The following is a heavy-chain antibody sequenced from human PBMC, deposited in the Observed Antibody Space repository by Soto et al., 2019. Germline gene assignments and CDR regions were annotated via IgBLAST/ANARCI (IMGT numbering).Heavy chain of an antibody. CDR2: ISTYNGHT. J-gene: IGHJ4*02. CDR3: ARDLPLEALDY. Sequence: QVQLVQSGAEEKKPGASVKVSCKASGYTFSSYGISWVRQAPGQGLEWMGWISTYNGHTNYAQQFQGRVTLTTETSTRTAYMELRGLRSDDTAVYYCARDLPLEALDYWGQGTLVTVSS. V-gene: IGHV1-18*01. CDR1: GYTFSSYG.